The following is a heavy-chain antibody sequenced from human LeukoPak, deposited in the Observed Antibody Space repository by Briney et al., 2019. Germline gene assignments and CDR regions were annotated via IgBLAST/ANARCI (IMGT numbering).Heavy chain of an antibody. Sequence: PGGSLRLSCAASGFTFSSYWMHWVRQAPGKGLVWVSRINSDGSSTSYADSVKGRFTISRDNAKNTLFLQMNSLRVEDTALYYCAKSRGSGSNMARGVNFDYWGQGTLVTVSS. CDR3: AKSRGSGSNMARGVNFDY. J-gene: IGHJ4*02. D-gene: IGHD3-10*01. CDR1: GFTFSSYW. CDR2: INSDGSST. V-gene: IGHV3-74*01.